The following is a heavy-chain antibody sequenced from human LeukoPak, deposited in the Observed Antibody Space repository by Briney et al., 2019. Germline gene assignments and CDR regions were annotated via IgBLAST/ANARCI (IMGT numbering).Heavy chain of an antibody. Sequence: SETLSLTCTVSGGSISRYYWSWIRQPAGKGLEWIGRIYSTGSTNYNPSLKSRVTMSVDTSKNQFSLRLRSVTAADTAVYYCARQIASAGTADFDFWGQGALVTVSS. J-gene: IGHJ4*02. CDR3: ARQIASAGTADFDF. V-gene: IGHV4-4*07. CDR1: GGSISRYY. D-gene: IGHD6-13*01. CDR2: IYSTGST.